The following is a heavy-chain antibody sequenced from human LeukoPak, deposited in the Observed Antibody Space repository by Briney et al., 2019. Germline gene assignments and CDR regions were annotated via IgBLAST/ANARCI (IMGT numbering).Heavy chain of an antibody. D-gene: IGHD3-22*01. V-gene: IGHV4-4*07. CDR3: ERGSYYDSFEYFQH. J-gene: IGHJ1*01. CDR2: IYTSGST. Sequence: SETLSLTCTVSGGSISSYYWSWIRQPAGKGLEWIGRIYTSGSTNYNPSLKSRVTMSVDTSKNQFSLKLSSVTAADTAVYYCERGSYYDSFEYFQHWGQGTLVTVSS. CDR1: GGSISSYY.